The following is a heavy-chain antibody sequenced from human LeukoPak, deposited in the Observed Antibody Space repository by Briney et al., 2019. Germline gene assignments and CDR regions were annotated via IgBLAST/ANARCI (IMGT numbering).Heavy chain of an antibody. CDR3: ARSTSGHFDY. CDR2: ITGSSSII. D-gene: IGHD3-3*01. Sequence: GSLRLSCAASGFTFSPYSMNWVRQAPGKGLEWVSYITGSSSIINYADSVKGRFTISRDNAKNSVYLQMNSLRDEDTAVYYYARSTSGHFDYWGQGTLVTVSS. V-gene: IGHV3-48*02. J-gene: IGHJ4*02. CDR1: GFTFSPYS.